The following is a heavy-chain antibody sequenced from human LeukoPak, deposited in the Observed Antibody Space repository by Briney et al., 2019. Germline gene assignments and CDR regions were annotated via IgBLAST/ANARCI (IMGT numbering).Heavy chain of an antibody. D-gene: IGHD5-12*01. CDR2: ISYDGSNK. J-gene: IGHJ4*02. Sequence: GGSLRLSCAASGFTFSSYGMHWVRHAPGKGLEWVAVISYDGSNKYYADSVKGRFTISRDNSKNTLYLQMNSLRTEDTAVYYCAKDRLRYSGYDSLDYWGQGTLVTVSS. CDR3: AKDRLRYSGYDSLDY. CDR1: GFTFSSYG. V-gene: IGHV3-30*18.